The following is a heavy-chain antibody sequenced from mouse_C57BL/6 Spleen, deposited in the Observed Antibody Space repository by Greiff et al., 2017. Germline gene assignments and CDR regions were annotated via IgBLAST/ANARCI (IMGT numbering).Heavy chain of an antibody. CDR3: ARSDYYGSSYVGYFDV. J-gene: IGHJ1*03. V-gene: IGHV1-80*01. Sequence: VQLVESGAELVKPGASVKISCKASGYAFSSYWMNWVKQRPGKGLEWIGQIYPGDGDTNYNGKFKGKATLTADKSSSTAYMQLSSLTSEDSAVYFCARSDYYGSSYVGYFDVWGTGTTVTVSS. D-gene: IGHD1-1*01. CDR1: GYAFSSYW. CDR2: IYPGDGDT.